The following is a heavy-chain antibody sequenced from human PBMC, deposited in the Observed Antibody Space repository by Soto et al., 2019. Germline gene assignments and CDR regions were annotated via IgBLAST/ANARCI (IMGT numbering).Heavy chain of an antibody. CDR3: ARYIWGSYRTFDY. CDR1: GGSISSSPYY. CDR2: IYYGGSA. D-gene: IGHD3-16*02. J-gene: IGHJ4*02. Sequence: PSETLSLTCTVSGGSISSSPYYWGWIRQPPGEGLEWIAIIYYGGSAYYNPSLRSRVTISVDTSKNQFSLELSSLRSEDTAVYYCARYIWGSYRTFDYWGQGTLVTVSS. V-gene: IGHV4-39*07.